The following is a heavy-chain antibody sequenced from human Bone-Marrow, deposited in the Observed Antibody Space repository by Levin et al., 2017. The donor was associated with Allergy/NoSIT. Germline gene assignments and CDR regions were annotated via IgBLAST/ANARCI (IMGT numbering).Heavy chain of an antibody. Sequence: GGSLRLSCAASGFTFSTYAMSWVRQAPGKGLEWVSSINPSGDSTYYADSVKGRFTISRDNSKDTLYLQMNSLRAEDTAVYYCAHHRGYCSRGTCYFYFWGQGTLVTVSS. CDR1: GFTFSTYA. CDR3: AHHRGYCSRGTCYFYF. J-gene: IGHJ4*02. D-gene: IGHD2-15*01. CDR2: INPSGDST. V-gene: IGHV3-23*01.